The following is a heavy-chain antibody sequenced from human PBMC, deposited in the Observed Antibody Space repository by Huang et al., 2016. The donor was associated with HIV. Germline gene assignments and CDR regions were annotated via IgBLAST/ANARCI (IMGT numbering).Heavy chain of an antibody. D-gene: IGHD3-9*01. CDR2: NYTDDSHN. J-gene: IGHJ4*02. Sequence: EVQLVQSGAEVKKPGESLKISCKGSGYTFPIYWIAWVRQMPGKGLEWMGKNYTDDSHNRYSPSVQGQVTISADKSISTAYLQWSSLKASDTAMYYCVRRSGYTYYFDYWGQGTLVTVSS. V-gene: IGHV5-51*03. CDR3: VRRSGYTYYFDY. CDR1: GYTFPIYW.